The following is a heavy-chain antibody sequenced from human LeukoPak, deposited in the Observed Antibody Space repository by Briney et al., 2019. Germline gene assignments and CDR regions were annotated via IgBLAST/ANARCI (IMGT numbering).Heavy chain of an antibody. D-gene: IGHD2/OR15-2a*01. J-gene: IGHJ4*02. V-gene: IGHV1-18*01. Sequence: PAASVKVSCKASGYTFTSYGISWVRQAPGQGLEWMGWISAYNGNTNYAQKLQGRVTMTTDTSTSTAYMELRSLRSDDTAVYYCARVFRLSHLPHDDYWGQGTLVTVSS. CDR3: ARVFRLSHLPHDDY. CDR2: ISAYNGNT. CDR1: GYTFTSYG.